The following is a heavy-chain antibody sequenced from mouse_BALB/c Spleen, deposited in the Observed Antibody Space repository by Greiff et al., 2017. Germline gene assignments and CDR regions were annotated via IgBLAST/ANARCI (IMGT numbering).Heavy chain of an antibody. CDR2: INPYNGDT. CDR3: AREGYDYDGFAY. Sequence: EVQLQQSGPELVKPGASVKISCKASGYSFTGYFMNWVMQSHGKSLEWIGRINPYNGDTFYNQKFKGKATLTVDKSSSTAHMELRSLASEDSAVYYCAREGYDYDGFAYWGQGTLVTVSA. CDR1: GYSFTGYF. D-gene: IGHD2-4*01. J-gene: IGHJ3*01. V-gene: IGHV1-20*02.